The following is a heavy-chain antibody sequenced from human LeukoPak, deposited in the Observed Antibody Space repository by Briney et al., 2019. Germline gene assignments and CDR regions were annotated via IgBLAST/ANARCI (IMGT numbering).Heavy chain of an antibody. V-gene: IGHV3-30-3*01. CDR1: GFTFSSHA. CDR2: ISYDGSNK. Sequence: GGSLRLSCAASGFTFSSHAMHRVRQAPGKGLEWVTIISYDGSNKYYADSVKGRFTISRDNSKNTLYLQMNSLRAEDTAVYYCAREHYGDYYFDYWGQGTLVTVSS. J-gene: IGHJ4*02. D-gene: IGHD4-17*01. CDR3: AREHYGDYYFDY.